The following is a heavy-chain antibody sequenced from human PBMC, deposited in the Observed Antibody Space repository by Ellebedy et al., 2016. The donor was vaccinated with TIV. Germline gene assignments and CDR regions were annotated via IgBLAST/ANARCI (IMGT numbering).Heavy chain of an antibody. J-gene: IGHJ5*02. D-gene: IGHD1-26*01. V-gene: IGHV3-23*01. CDR2: IRGSGGST. Sequence: GESLKISCSASGFTFSSYAMSWVRQAPGKGLEWVSAIRGSGGSTYYADSVKGRFTISRDNSKNTLYLQMNSLRAEDTAVYYCAKSGDKSPGWFDPWGQGTLVTVSS. CDR1: GFTFSSYA. CDR3: AKSGDKSPGWFDP.